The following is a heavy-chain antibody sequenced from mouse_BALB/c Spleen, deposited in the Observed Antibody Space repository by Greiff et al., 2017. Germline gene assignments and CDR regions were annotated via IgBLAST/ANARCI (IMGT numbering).Heavy chain of an antibody. CDR3: ARQRAFYGNYVGWYFDV. V-gene: IGHV5-12-2*01. J-gene: IGHJ1*01. D-gene: IGHD2-10*01. CDR2: ISNGGGST. CDR1: GFTFSSYT. Sequence: EVQRVESGGGLVQPGGSLKLSCAASGFTFSSYTMSWVRQTPEKRLEWVAYISNGGGSTYYPDTVKGRFTISRDNAKNTLYLQMSSLKSEDTAMYYCARQRAFYGNYVGWYFDVWGAGTTVTVSS.